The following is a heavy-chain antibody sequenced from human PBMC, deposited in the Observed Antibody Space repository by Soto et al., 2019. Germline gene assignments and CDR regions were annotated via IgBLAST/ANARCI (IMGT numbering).Heavy chain of an antibody. V-gene: IGHV4-59*08. CDR2: IYYSGST. CDR1: GGSISSYY. J-gene: IGHJ6*03. CDR3: ARLPPAYYYYYMDV. Sequence: SETLSLTCSVSGGSISSYYWSWIRQPPGKGLEWIGYIYYSGSTNYNPSLKSRVTISVDTSKNQFSLKLSSVTAADTAVYYCARLPPAYYYYYMDVWGIGTRVTVSS.